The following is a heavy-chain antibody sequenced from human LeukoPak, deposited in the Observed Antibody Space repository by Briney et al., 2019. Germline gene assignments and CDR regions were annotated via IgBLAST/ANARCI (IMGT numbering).Heavy chain of an antibody. CDR3: ARETQYCSGGSCYSGGFDY. J-gene: IGHJ4*02. V-gene: IGHV3-48*03. CDR2: ISSSGSTI. CDR1: GFTFSSYA. Sequence: GGSLRLSCAASGFTFSSYAMNWVRQAPGKGLEWVSYISSSGSTIYYADSVKGRFTISRDNAKNSLYLQMNSLRAEDTAVYYCARETQYCSGGSCYSGGFDYWGQGTLVTVSS. D-gene: IGHD2-15*01.